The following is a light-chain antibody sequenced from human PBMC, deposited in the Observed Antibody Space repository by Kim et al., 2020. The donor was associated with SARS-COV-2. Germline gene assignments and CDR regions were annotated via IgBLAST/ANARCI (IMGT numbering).Light chain of an antibody. J-gene: IGLJ1*01. V-gene: IGLV1-40*01. CDR3: QSYDSSLSVHV. CDR2: GNS. Sequence: RVTISCTGSSSNIGAGYDVHWYQQLPGTAPKLLIYGNSNRPSGVPDRFSGSKSGTSASLAITGLQAEDEADYYCQSYDSSLSVHVFGTGTKVTVL. CDR1: SSNIGAGYD.